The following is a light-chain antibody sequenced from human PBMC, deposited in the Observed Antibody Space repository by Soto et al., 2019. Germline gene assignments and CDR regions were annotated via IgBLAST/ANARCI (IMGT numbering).Light chain of an antibody. CDR2: AAS. CDR1: PGISNY. CDR3: QKYNSAPLIT. Sequence: DIQMPQSPSSLSASVGARVTIPCRASPGISNYFAWYPQNPGQVPKLLLYAASTLQSGVPSRCSGSGSGTDFTLTISSLQPEDVATYDCQKYNSAPLITFGQGTRLESK. V-gene: IGKV1-27*01. J-gene: IGKJ5*01.